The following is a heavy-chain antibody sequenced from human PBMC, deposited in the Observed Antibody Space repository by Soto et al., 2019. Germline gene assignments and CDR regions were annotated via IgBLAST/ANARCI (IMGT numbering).Heavy chain of an antibody. CDR1: GGTFSSYA. CDR3: ARSYYDSSGYYFWFDP. V-gene: IGHV1-69*13. Sequence: SVKVSCRASGGTFSSYAISWVRQAPGQGLEWMGGIIPIFGTANYAQKFQGRVTITADESTSTAYMELSSLRSEDTAVYYCARSYYDSSGYYFWFDPWGPGTLVTVSS. D-gene: IGHD3-22*01. J-gene: IGHJ5*02. CDR2: IIPIFGTA.